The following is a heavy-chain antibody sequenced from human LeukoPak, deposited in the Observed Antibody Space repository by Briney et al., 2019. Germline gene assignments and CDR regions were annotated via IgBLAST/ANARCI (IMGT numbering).Heavy chain of an antibody. V-gene: IGHV4-31*03. CDR1: GGSISSGGYY. CDR3: ARVSYDLWSGYYNWFDP. J-gene: IGHJ5*02. CDR2: INYSWST. D-gene: IGHD3-3*01. Sequence: SETLSLTCTVSGGSISSGGYYWSWIRQHPGKNLQWIGNINYSWSTYYNPSLKSRVTISVDTSKNQFSLKLSSVTAADTAVYYCARVSYDLWSGYYNWFDPWGQGTLVTVSS.